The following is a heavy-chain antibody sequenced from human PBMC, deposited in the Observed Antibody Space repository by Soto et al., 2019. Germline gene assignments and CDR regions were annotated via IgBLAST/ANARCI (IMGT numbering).Heavy chain of an antibody. Sequence: QLHLVQSGAVVKKPGASVTVSCSASGYPVTAYYMHWVRQAPGRGLEWMGGINPATGAAKYTQTFQGRVTTTRDTSTSTVFMELSGLTSEDTAGFYCARGGGVGVDGSAAFDMWGQGTLVTVSS. CDR3: ARGGGVGVDGSAAFDM. D-gene: IGHD3-3*01. CDR2: INPATGAA. J-gene: IGHJ3*02. V-gene: IGHV1-2*02. CDR1: GYPVTAYY.